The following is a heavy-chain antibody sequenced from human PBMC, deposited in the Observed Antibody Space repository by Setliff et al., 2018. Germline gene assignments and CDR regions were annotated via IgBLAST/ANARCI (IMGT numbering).Heavy chain of an antibody. D-gene: IGHD2-8*01. CDR2: ISPYTGNT. CDR3: SRLVRYCSRTTCQRTPGDEV. CDR1: GYTFINFG. V-gene: IGHV1-18*01. Sequence: GASVKVSCKASGYTFINFGISWVRQAPGQGLEWVGWISPYTGNTYYAPRLQDRVTLTADTSTNTAYMELRSLISDDTAVYYCSRLVRYCSRTTCQRTPGDEVWGQGTLVTVSS. J-gene: IGHJ4*02.